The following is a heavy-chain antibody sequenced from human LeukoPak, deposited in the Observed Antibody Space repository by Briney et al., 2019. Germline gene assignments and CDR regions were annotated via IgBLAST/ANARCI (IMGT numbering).Heavy chain of an antibody. CDR3: AKDWGYFWSGYYGTDY. J-gene: IGHJ4*02. D-gene: IGHD3-3*01. V-gene: IGHV3-48*04. CDR2: ISSSSSTI. CDR1: GFTFSSYS. Sequence: GGSLRLSCAASGFTFSSYSMNWVRQAPGKGLEWVSYISSSSSTIYYADSVKGRFTISRDNAKNSLYLQMNSLRAEDTAVYYCAKDWGYFWSGYYGTDYWGQGTLVTVSS.